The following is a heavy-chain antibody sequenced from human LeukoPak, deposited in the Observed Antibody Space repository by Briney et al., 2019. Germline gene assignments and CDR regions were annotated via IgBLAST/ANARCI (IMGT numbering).Heavy chain of an antibody. J-gene: IGHJ4*02. D-gene: IGHD6-19*01. CDR2: IWYDGNNE. CDR1: GFTFSSYA. CDR3: ARKGSGWSIDY. V-gene: IGHV3-33*08. Sequence: GGSLRLSCAASGFTFSSYAMHWVRQAPGKGLEWVAFIWYDGNNEDYADSVKGRFTISRDNSKNTLYLQMNSLRAEDTAMYYCARKGSGWSIDYWGQGTLVTVSS.